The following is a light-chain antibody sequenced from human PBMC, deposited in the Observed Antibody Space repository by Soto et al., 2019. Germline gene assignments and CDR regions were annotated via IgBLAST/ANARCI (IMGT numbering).Light chain of an antibody. CDR3: QQRQYWPPIT. CDR1: QTVSRN. Sequence: EVVMTQSPATLSVSPGERATLSCRASQTVSRNLAWYQQRPGQAPRLLIYDISNRATGVPARFSGSGSGTDFTLTISSLEPEDFAVYYCQQRQYWPPITFGQGTRLEIK. J-gene: IGKJ5*01. CDR2: DIS. V-gene: IGKV3-11*01.